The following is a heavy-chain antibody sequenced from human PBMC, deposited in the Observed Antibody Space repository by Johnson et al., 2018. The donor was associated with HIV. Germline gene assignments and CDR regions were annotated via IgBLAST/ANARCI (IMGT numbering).Heavy chain of an antibody. J-gene: IGHJ3*02. Sequence: QVQLVESGGGLVNPGGSLRLSCAASGFTFSDYYMSWIRQAPGKGLEWVSYISSSGNSMYYADSVKGRFTISRDNAKNTRYLQMNSMRAEETAVYYCARVRLELGDAFDIWGQGTMVTVSS. D-gene: IGHD1-7*01. V-gene: IGHV3-11*04. CDR3: ARVRLELGDAFDI. CDR2: ISSSGNSM. CDR1: GFTFSDYY.